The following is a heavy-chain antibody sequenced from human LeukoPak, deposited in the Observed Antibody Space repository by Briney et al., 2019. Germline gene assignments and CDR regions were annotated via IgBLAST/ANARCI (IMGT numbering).Heavy chain of an antibody. J-gene: IGHJ4*02. CDR2: ISSSSSYT. D-gene: IGHD2-2*01. CDR1: GFTFSDYY. CDR3: ARSRGSTSYVDY. Sequence: GGSLRLSCAASGFTFSDYYMSWIRQAPGKGLGWVSYISSSSSYTNYADSVKGRFTISRDNAKNSLYLQMNSLRAEDTAVYYCARSRGSTSYVDYWGQGTLVTVSS. V-gene: IGHV3-11*06.